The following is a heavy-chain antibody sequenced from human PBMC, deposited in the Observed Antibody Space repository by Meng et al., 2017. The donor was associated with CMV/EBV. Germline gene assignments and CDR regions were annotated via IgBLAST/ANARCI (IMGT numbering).Heavy chain of an antibody. CDR1: GFTFSNAW. CDR2: ISGSGGST. J-gene: IGHJ4*02. Sequence: GESLKISCAASGFTFSNAWMSWVRQAPGKGLEWVSAISGSGGSTYYADSVKGRFTISRDNSKNTLYLQMNSLRAEDTAVYYCAKYALVVVPAAIPDYFDYWGQGTLVTVSS. CDR3: AKYALVVVPAAIPDYFDY. D-gene: IGHD2-2*01. V-gene: IGHV3-23*01.